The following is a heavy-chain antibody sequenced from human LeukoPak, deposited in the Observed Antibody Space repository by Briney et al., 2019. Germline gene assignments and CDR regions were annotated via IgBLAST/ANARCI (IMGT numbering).Heavy chain of an antibody. CDR2: ISSSGGTI. J-gene: IGHJ4*02. CDR3: ARGRRIQLWLRRVVPLYY. V-gene: IGHV3-11*04. Sequence: GGSLRLSCAASGFTFSDYSMSWIRQAPGKGLEWISYISSSGGTIYYADSVKGRFIISRDNAKNSLYLQMNSLRAEDTAVYYCARGRRIQLWLRRVVPLYYWGQGTLVTVSS. D-gene: IGHD5-18*01. CDR1: GFTFSDYS.